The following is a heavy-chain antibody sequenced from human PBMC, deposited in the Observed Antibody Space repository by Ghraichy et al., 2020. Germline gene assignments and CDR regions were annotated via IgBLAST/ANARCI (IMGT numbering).Heavy chain of an antibody. CDR3: ARDIASVAFEF. V-gene: IGHV3-48*01. Sequence: GGSLRLSCTASGFTFNLHRIHWVRQAPGKGLEWVSFISGSLTTIHYADSVKGRFTISRDNAKNSVFLQMNSLRAEDTAMYYCARDIASVAFEFWGQGTMVTVYS. CDR1: GFTFNLHR. D-gene: IGHD2-21*01. J-gene: IGHJ3*01. CDR2: ISGSLTTI.